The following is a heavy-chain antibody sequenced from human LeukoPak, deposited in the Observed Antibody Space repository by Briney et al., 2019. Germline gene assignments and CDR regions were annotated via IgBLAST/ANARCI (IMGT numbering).Heavy chain of an antibody. J-gene: IGHJ3*02. CDR3: ARGTAGAGI. Sequence: SETLSLTCTVSGGSISSYYWSWIRQPPGQGLEWIGYIYYSGSTNYNPSLKSRVTISVDTSKNQISLKLRSVTAADTAVYYCARGTAGAGIWGQGTMVTVSS. CDR1: GGSISSYY. V-gene: IGHV4-59*01. D-gene: IGHD6-13*01. CDR2: IYYSGST.